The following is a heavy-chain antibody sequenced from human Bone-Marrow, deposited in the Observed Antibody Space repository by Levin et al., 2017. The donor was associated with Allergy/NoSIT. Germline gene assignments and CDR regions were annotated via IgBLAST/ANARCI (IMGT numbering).Heavy chain of an antibody. Sequence: IWVRQAPGRGLEWMGWVSAYSGNTNYALNLQDRVTMTTDTATNTAYMELSSLRSDDTAIYYCARGHFPYYYYGMDVWGQGTTVVVSS. J-gene: IGHJ6*02. CDR2: VSAYSGNT. CDR3: ARGHFPYYYYGMDV. V-gene: IGHV1-18*01.